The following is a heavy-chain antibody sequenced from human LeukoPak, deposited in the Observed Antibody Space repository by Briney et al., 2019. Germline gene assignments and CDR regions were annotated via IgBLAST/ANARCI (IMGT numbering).Heavy chain of an antibody. CDR2: MNPNSGNT. CDR1: GYTFTSHD. Sequence: ASVKVSCKASGYTFTSHDINWVRQATGQGLEWMGWMNPNSGNTGYAQKFQGRVTMTRNTSISTAYMELSSLRSEGTAVYYCARASMVRGVSYYFDYWGQGTLVTVSS. J-gene: IGHJ4*02. V-gene: IGHV1-8*01. D-gene: IGHD3-10*01. CDR3: ARASMVRGVSYYFDY.